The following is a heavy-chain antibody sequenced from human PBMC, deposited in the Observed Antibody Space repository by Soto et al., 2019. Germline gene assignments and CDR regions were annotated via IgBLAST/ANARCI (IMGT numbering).Heavy chain of an antibody. CDR3: ARDSWGIAARPNYYYYGMDV. CDR1: GGTFSSYA. V-gene: IGHV1-69*13. J-gene: IGHJ6*02. CDR2: IIPIFGTA. D-gene: IGHD6-6*01. Sequence: SVKVSCKASGGTFSSYAISWVRQAPGQGLEWMGGIIPIFGTANYAQKFQGRVTITADESTSTAYMELSSLRSEDTAVYYCARDSWGIAARPNYYYYGMDVWGQGTTVTVSS.